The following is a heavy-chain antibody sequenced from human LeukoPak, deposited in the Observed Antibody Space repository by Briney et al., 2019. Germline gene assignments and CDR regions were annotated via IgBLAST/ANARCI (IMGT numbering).Heavy chain of an antibody. D-gene: IGHD2-2*01. Sequence: ASVKVSCKASGYIFTDYYMHWLRQAPGHGLEWMGWMNPNSGGANYAQKFQGRVTMSGDTSVSTAYMELSSLISDATAVYYCATAGTVEAAATRWFDPWGQGTLVTVSS. CDR2: MNPNSGGA. J-gene: IGHJ5*02. V-gene: IGHV1-2*02. CDR1: GYIFTDYY. CDR3: ATAGTVEAAATRWFDP.